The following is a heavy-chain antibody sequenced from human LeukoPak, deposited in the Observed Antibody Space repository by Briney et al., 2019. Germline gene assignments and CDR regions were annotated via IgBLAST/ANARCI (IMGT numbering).Heavy chain of an antibody. D-gene: IGHD2-2*01. CDR1: GSTFSSYS. J-gene: IGHJ4*02. V-gene: IGHV3-21*01. Sequence: GGSLRLSCAASGSTFSSYSMNWVRQAPGKGLEWVSSISSSSSYIYYADSVKGRFTISRDNAKNSLYLQMNSLRAEDTAVYYCARSAELGYCSSTSCYAYGSGVDYWGQGTLVTVSS. CDR3: ARSAELGYCSSTSCYAYGSGVDY. CDR2: ISSSSSYI.